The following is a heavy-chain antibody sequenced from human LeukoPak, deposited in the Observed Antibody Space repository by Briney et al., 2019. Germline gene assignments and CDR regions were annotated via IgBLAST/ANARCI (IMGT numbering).Heavy chain of an antibody. D-gene: IGHD6-19*01. CDR1: GFTVSSNY. Sequence: PGGSLRLSCAASGFTVSSNYMSWVRQAPGKGLEWVSVIYSGGSTYYADSVKGRFTISRDNSKNTLYLQMTSLRAEDTAVYYCARDLAWRVAGTDYYYGMDVWGQGTTVTVSS. V-gene: IGHV3-53*01. CDR2: IYSGGST. J-gene: IGHJ6*02. CDR3: ARDLAWRVAGTDYYYGMDV.